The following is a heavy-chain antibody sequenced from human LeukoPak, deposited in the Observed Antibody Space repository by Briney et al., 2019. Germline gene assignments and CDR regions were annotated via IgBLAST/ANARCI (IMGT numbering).Heavy chain of an antibody. Sequence: GGSLRLSCAASGFTFSSYAMSWVRQAPGKGLEWVSAISGSGGSTYYADSVKGRFTISRDNSKSTLYLQMNSLRAEDTAVYYCAKMDLSGSYYWTNDYWGQGTLVTVSS. CDR3: AKMDLSGSYYWTNDY. V-gene: IGHV3-23*01. J-gene: IGHJ4*02. CDR1: GFTFSSYA. CDR2: ISGSGGST. D-gene: IGHD1-26*01.